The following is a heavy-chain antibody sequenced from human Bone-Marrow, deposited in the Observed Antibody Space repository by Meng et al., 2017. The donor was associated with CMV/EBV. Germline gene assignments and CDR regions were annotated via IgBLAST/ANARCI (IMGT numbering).Heavy chain of an antibody. D-gene: IGHD3-10*02. Sequence: ASVKVSCKASGYTFTDYYIQWVRQAPGQGLEWVGWIKPKSGGTNYAQKLQGRVTMTIDTSITTAYMELSSLRPDDTAVYYCARGVRAIPGVRLRYWGQGALVTVPS. V-gene: IGHV1-2*02. CDR2: IKPKSGGT. CDR3: ARGVRAIPGVRLRY. J-gene: IGHJ4*02. CDR1: GYTFTDYY.